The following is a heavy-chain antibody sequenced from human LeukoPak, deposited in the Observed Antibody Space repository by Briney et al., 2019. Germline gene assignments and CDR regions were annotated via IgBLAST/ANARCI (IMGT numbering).Heavy chain of an antibody. J-gene: IGHJ4*02. D-gene: IGHD1-1*01. V-gene: IGHV1-2*02. CDR3: ARGFRGLKWNDVGFDY. CDR2: INPNSGGT. Sequence: GASVKVPCKASGYTFTRYYMHWVRQAPGQGLEWMGWINPNSGGTNYAQKFQGRVTMTSDTSISTDYMELSRLRSGDTAVYYCARGFRGLKWNDVGFDYWGQGTLVTVSS. CDR1: GYTFTRYY.